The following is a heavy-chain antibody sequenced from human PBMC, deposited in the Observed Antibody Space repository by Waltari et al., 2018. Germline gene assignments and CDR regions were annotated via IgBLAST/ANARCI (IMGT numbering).Heavy chain of an antibody. CDR3: AKSRGFEY. CDR1: GFTFSRYW. V-gene: IGHV3-7*01. CDR2: RNYDGSQK. J-gene: IGHJ4*02. Sequence: EVQLVESGGGLVQPGGSLRLSCGSSGFTFSRYWMRWVRQTPGKGRQWEANRNYDGSQKYDVDSVKGRFTISRDNAKNSVYLQMNSLGVEDTAVYYCAKSRGFEYWGQGALITVSS. D-gene: IGHD2-2*01.